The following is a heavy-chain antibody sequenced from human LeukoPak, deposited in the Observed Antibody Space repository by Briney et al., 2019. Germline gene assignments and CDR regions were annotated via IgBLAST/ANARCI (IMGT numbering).Heavy chain of an antibody. D-gene: IGHD2-15*01. CDR3: VRHSRVVAFDY. CDR1: GVSISNHY. Sequence: SETLSLTCTVSGVSISNHYSSWIRQPPGKGLEWIGQIYYTGNTNYNPSLKSRLTISHDTSRHQVSLKLSSVTAADTAVYYCVRHSRVVAFDYWGQGNLVTVSS. CDR2: IYYTGNT. V-gene: IGHV4-59*08. J-gene: IGHJ4*02.